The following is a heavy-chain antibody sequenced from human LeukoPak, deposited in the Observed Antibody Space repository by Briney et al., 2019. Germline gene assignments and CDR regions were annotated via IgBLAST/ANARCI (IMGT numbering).Heavy chain of an antibody. D-gene: IGHD2-15*01. CDR1: GFTFSSSV. CDR2: ISGGGDNT. J-gene: IGHJ4*02. Sequence: GSLRLSCAVSGFTFSSSVMSWVRLAPGKGLEWVSVISGGGDNTYYADSVKGRFTISRDNSKNTLYLQMNSLGAEDTATYYCAKTRGSYYFDSWGQGTLVIVSS. V-gene: IGHV3-23*01. CDR3: AKTRGSYYFDS.